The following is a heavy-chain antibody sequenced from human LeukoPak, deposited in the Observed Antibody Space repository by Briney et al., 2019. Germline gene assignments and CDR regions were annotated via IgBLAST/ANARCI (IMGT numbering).Heavy chain of an antibody. CDR1: GFTFSSYA. J-gene: IGHJ6*02. Sequence: PGGSLRLSCAASGFTFSSYAMHWVRQAPGKGLEWVAVISYDGSNKYYADSVKGRFTISRDNSKNTLYLQMNSLRAEDTAVYYCARDGSSGWLCCGYYGMDVWGQGTTVTVSS. D-gene: IGHD6-19*01. V-gene: IGHV3-30-3*01. CDR3: ARDGSSGWLCCGYYGMDV. CDR2: ISYDGSNK.